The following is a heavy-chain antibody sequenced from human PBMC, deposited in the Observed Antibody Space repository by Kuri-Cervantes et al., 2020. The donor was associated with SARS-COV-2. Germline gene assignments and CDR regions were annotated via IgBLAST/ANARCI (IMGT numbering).Heavy chain of an antibody. Sequence: GGSLRLSCAASGFTFSGHWIHWVRQAPGKGLVWVSRINPDGSYTNNADSVKGRFTLSRDNAKNMLFLQMNSLRAEDTAVYYCASLRIRADVSWFAPWGQGNLVTVSS. CDR2: INPDGSYT. CDR3: ASLRIRADVSWFAP. CDR1: GFTFSGHW. J-gene: IGHJ5*02. V-gene: IGHV3-74*01.